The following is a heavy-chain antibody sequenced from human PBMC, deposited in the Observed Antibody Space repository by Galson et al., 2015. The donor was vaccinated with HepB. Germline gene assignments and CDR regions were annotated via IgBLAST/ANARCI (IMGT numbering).Heavy chain of an antibody. Sequence: SLRLSCAASGFTFSSYSMNWVRQAPGKGLEWVSSISSSSSYIYYADSVKGRFTISRDNAKNSLYLQMNSLRAEDTAVYYCARDRGYCSSTSCFFNWFDPWGQGTLVTVSS. CDR3: ARDRGYCSSTSCFFNWFDP. J-gene: IGHJ5*02. D-gene: IGHD2-2*01. CDR1: GFTFSSYS. CDR2: ISSSSSYI. V-gene: IGHV3-21*01.